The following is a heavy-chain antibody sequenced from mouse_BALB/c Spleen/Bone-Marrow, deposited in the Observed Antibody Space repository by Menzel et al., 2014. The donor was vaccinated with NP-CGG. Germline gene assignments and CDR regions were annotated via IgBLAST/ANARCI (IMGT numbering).Heavy chain of an antibody. D-gene: IGHD4-1*01. CDR1: GYAFTNYL. CDR2: INPGSGGT. V-gene: IGHV1-54*01. J-gene: IGHJ4*01. Sequence: QVQLQQSGAELVRPGTSVKVSCKASGYAFTNYLIEWVKQRPGQGLEWIGVINPGSGGTNYNEKFRGKATLTADKSSSTAYMQLSSLTSDDSAVYFCARCLTGTSALDFWGQGTSVPLSS. CDR3: ARCLTGTSALDF.